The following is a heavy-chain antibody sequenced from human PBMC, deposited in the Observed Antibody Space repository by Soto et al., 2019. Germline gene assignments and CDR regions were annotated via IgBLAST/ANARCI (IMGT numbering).Heavy chain of an antibody. V-gene: IGHV1-69*13. J-gene: IGHJ6*02. Sequence: VASVKVSCKASGGTFSSYAISWVRQAPGQGLEWMGGIIPIFGTANYAQKFQGRVTITADESTSTAYMELSSLRSEDTAVYYCARDPRQGAYYYYGMDVWGQGTTVTVSS. CDR2: IIPIFGTA. CDR1: GGTFSSYA. D-gene: IGHD3-16*01. CDR3: ARDPRQGAYYYYGMDV.